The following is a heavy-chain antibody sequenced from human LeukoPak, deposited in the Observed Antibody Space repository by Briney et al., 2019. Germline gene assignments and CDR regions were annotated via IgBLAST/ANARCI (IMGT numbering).Heavy chain of an antibody. J-gene: IGHJ4*02. Sequence: PSQTLSLTCTVSGFSISSGSYYWSRIRQPAGKGLEWIGRIYTSGSTNYNPSLKSRVTISVDTSKNQFSLKLSSVTAADTAVYYCSALEWLSERVDYWGQGTLVTVSS. D-gene: IGHD3-3*01. CDR2: IYTSGST. CDR1: GFSISSGSYY. CDR3: SALEWLSERVDY. V-gene: IGHV4-61*02.